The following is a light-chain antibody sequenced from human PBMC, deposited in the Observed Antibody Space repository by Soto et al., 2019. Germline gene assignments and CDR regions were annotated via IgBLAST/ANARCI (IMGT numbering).Light chain of an antibody. CDR2: GAS. Sequence: EIVMTQSPATLSVSPGERATLSCRASQSVGTYLAWYQQKPGQAPRLLIYGASTRAAGISPRFSGGGSGTEFTLTISSLQSEDFAVYYCQQYNDWPLTFGQGTKLGIK. V-gene: IGKV3-15*01. CDR1: QSVGTY. CDR3: QQYNDWPLT. J-gene: IGKJ1*01.